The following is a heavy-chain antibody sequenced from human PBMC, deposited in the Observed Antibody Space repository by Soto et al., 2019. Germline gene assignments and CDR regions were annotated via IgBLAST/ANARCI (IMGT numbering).Heavy chain of an antibody. CDR3: VRRQVSATGIDWFDP. CDR1: GYTLTSYG. J-gene: IGHJ5*02. D-gene: IGHD6-13*01. CDR2: INAANGDT. V-gene: IGHV1-3*01. Sequence: ASVKVSCKASGYTLTSYGIHWVRQAPGQRLAWMGWINAANGDTKYSPKFLGRVTITRDTSASTAYMELSSLRSEDTAVYYCVRRQVSATGIDWFDPWGQGPLFTVSS.